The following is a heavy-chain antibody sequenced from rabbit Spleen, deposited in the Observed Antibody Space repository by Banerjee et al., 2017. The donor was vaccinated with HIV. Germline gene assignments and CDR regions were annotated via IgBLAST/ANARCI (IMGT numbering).Heavy chain of an antibody. D-gene: IGHD4-1*01. CDR1: GVSFISNSY. CDR3: ARETSSGWGIISFYFSL. J-gene: IGHJ4*01. V-gene: IGHV1S40*01. CDR2: IDSGSSGFT. Sequence: QSLEESGGDLVKPGASLTLTCTASGVSFISNSYMCWVRQAPGKGLEWIACIDSGSSGFTYFASWAKGRFTISKTSSTTVTLQMTSLTAADTATYFCARETSSGWGIISFYFSLWGPGTLVTVS.